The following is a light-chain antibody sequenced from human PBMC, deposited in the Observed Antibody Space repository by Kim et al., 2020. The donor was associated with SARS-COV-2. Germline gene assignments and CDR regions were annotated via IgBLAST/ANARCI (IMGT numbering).Light chain of an antibody. V-gene: IGKV1-5*03. J-gene: IGKJ2*01. CDR1: QMIDTW. CDR2: LAS. Sequence: SASIGDRVTITCRASQMIDTWLAWYQQKPGKAPKLLIYLASTLENGVPPRFSGSGSGAEFTLTINSLQPDDFATYYCQHYSRFPYTFGQGTKLEIK. CDR3: QHYSRFPYT.